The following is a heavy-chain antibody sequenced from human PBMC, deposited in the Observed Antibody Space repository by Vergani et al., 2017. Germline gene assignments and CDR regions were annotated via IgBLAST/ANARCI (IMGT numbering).Heavy chain of an antibody. V-gene: IGHV3-30*03. D-gene: IGHD3-10*01. CDR3: ARSYYYGSVSPYYYGMDV. J-gene: IGHJ6*02. CDR1: GFTFSSYG. Sequence: QVQLVESGGGVVQPGRSLRLSCAASGFTFSSYGMHWVRQAPGKGLEWVAVISYDGSNKYYADSVKGRFTISRDNSKNTLYLQMNSLRAEDTAVYYCARSYYYGSVSPYYYGMDVWGQGTTVTVSS. CDR2: ISYDGSNK.